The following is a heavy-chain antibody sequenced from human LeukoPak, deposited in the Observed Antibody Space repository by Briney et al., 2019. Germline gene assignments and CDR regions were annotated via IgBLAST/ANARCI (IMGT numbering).Heavy chain of an antibody. CDR2: IYYNGKT. V-gene: IGHV4-39*01. Sequence: NTSETLSLTCTVSGVAITDSNYYWGWIRQPPGEGLEWIGNIYYNGKTFYNESVKSRVTISVDTSKNQFSLKLNSVTAADTALFYCARYSGSHYAFDIWGPGTMVTVSS. J-gene: IGHJ3*02. D-gene: IGHD1-26*01. CDR3: ARYSGSHYAFDI. CDR1: GVAITDSNYY.